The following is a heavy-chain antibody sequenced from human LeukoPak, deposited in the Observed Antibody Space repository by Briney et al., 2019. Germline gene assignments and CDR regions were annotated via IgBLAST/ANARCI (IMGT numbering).Heavy chain of an antibody. CDR2: VYYSGST. J-gene: IGHJ4*02. V-gene: IGHV4-59*01. Sequence: SETLSLTCTVSSCSISTFFWIWIPHPPGKGLEGMRYVYYSGSTNYNPYIKSRVTISVDTSKHQFSLKLTSVTAADTAVYYCARSALDTSGSYYNPQPFELWGQGT. D-gene: IGHD3-10*01. CDR1: SCSISTFF. CDR3: ARSALDTSGSYYNPQPFEL.